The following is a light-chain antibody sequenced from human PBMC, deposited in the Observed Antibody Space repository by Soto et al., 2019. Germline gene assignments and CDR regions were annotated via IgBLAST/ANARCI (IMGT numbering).Light chain of an antibody. J-gene: IGKJ4*01. V-gene: IGKV3-11*01. CDR2: DAS. CDR1: QSVSSY. CDR3: QQRGIPGLT. Sequence: EIVLTQSPATLSLSPGERATLSYRTSQSVSSYLAWYQQKPGQAPRLLIYDASNRATGIPARFSGSGSGTDFTLTIISLEPEDFAVYYCQQRGIPGLTFGGGTKVDIK.